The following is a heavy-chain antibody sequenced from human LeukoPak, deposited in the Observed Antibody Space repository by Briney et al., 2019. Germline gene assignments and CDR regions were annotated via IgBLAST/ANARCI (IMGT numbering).Heavy chain of an antibody. CDR2: ISGSGGST. CDR3: AKDIPVEEDYFYY. D-gene: IGHD2-2*02. V-gene: IGHV3-23*01. Sequence: GGALRLSCAASGFTFSSYVMSWVRQAPGKGLEWVSSISGSGGSTYYADSVKGRFTISRDNSKNTLYLQMNSLRAADTAVYYCAKDIPVEEDYFYYWAQGTLVTVSS. J-gene: IGHJ4*02. CDR1: GFTFSSYV.